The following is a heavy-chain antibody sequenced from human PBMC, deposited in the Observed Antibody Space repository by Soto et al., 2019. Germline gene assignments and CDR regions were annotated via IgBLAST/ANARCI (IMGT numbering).Heavy chain of an antibody. CDR1: GYTFTSYD. Sequence: GASVKVSCKASGYTFTSYDITWVRQATGQVLEWMGWMNPNSGNTGYAQKFQGRVTMTRNTSISTAYMELSSLRSEDTAVYYCARVYIFNGYHSRCYYYYVMDVLGQLTTVTVSS. V-gene: IGHV1-8*01. CDR3: ARVYIFNGYHSRCYYYYVMDV. CDR2: MNPNSGNT. D-gene: IGHD3-9*01. J-gene: IGHJ6*02.